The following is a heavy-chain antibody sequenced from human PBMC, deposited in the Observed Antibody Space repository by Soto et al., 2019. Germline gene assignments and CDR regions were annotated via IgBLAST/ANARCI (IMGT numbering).Heavy chain of an antibody. CDR1: GGTFSSYT. V-gene: IGHV1-69*08. CDR3: TRELGYYYGSGSHNPYYYYGMDV. J-gene: IGHJ6*02. D-gene: IGHD3-10*01. Sequence: QVQLVQSGAEVKKPGSSVKVSCKASGGTFSSYTISWVRQAPGQGLEWMGRIIPILGIANYAQKFQGRVTITADKSTTTAYMDLSCLRSEDTAVYYCTRELGYYYGSGSHNPYYYYGMDVWGQGTTVTVSS. CDR2: IIPILGIA.